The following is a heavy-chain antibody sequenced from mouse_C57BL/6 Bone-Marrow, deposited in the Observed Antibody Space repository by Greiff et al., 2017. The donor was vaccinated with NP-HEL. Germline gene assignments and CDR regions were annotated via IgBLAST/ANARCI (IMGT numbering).Heavy chain of an antibody. V-gene: IGHV14-4*01. J-gene: IGHJ1*03. CDR1: GFNIKDDY. Sequence: EVKLQESGAELVRPGASVKLSCTASGFNIKDDYMHWVKQRPEQGLEWIGWIDPENGDTEYASKFQGKATITADTSSNTAYLQLSSLTSEDTAVYYCTTPHDYYGSSHWYFDVWGTGTTVTVSS. D-gene: IGHD1-1*01. CDR3: TTPHDYYGSSHWYFDV. CDR2: IDPENGDT.